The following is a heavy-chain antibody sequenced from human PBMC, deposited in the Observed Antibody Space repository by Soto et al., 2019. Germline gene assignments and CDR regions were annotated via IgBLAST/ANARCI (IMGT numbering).Heavy chain of an antibody. D-gene: IGHD3-10*01. V-gene: IGHV4-59*01. CDR2: IYYSGST. J-gene: IGHJ5*01. Sequence: SETLSLTCTVSGGSISSYYWSWIRQPPGKGLEWIGYIYYSGSTNYNPSLKSRVTISVDTSKNQLSLKLRSDDTAVYYCARGVGSGTYYNQYNWFDYWGQGTLVTVSS. CDR1: GGSISSYY. CDR3: ARGVGSGTYYNQYNWFDY.